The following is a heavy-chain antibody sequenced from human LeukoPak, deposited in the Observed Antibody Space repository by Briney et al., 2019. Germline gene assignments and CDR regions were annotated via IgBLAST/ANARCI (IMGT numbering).Heavy chain of an antibody. D-gene: IGHD2-15*01. CDR2: ISYDGSNK. CDR3: ARRYCSGGSCYPDAFDI. CDR1: GFTISSYA. V-gene: IGHV3-30-3*01. Sequence: GGSLRLSCAASGFTISSYAMHWVRQAPGKGLEWVAVISYDGSNKYYADSVKGRFTISRDNSKNTLYLQMNSLSAEDTAVYYCARRYCSGGSCYPDAFDIWGQGTMVTVSS. J-gene: IGHJ3*02.